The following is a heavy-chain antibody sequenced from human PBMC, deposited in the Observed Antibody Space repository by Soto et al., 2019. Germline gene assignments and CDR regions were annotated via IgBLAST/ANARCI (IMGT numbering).Heavy chain of an antibody. J-gene: IGHJ5*02. V-gene: IGHV1-69*13. Sequence: GASVKVSCKASGGTFTDLGLHWVRQAPGQGLEWMGGIIPIFGTPNYAQKFRGRVIITADEFTSTAHMELSSLRSEDTAVYYCARCCDHYDSSGLLTWFDPWGQGTLVTVSS. D-gene: IGHD3-22*01. CDR1: GGTFTDLG. CDR2: IIPIFGTP. CDR3: ARCCDHYDSSGLLTWFDP.